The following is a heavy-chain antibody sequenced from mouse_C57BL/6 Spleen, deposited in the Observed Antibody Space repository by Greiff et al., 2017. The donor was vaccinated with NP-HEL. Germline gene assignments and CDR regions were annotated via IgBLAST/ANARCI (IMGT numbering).Heavy chain of an antibody. CDR1: GYTFTDYY. J-gene: IGHJ4*01. V-gene: IGHV1-76*01. D-gene: IGHD2-1*01. CDR2: IYPGSGNT. CDR3: ARGGIYYGNYYAMDY. Sequence: VHLVESGAELVRPGASVKLSCKASGYTFTDYYINWVKQRPGQGLEWIARIYPGSGNTYYNEKFKGKATLTAEKSSSTAYMQLSSLTSEDSAVYFCARGGIYYGNYYAMDYWGQGTSVTVSS.